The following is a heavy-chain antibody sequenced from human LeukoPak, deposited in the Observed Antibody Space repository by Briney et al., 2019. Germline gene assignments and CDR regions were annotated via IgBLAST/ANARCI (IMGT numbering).Heavy chain of an antibody. CDR1: GGSISNSYYC. V-gene: IGHV4-39*01. D-gene: IGHD4-17*01. Sequence: SETLSLTCTVSGGSISNSYYCWGWIRQLPGKGLEWIGTVFYSGNTYYNPSLKGRVTISVDTSQNQFSLNLRSVTAADTGVYYCARHIDSVRFFDFWGQGTLVTVSS. J-gene: IGHJ4*02. CDR2: VFYSGNT. CDR3: ARHIDSVRFFDF.